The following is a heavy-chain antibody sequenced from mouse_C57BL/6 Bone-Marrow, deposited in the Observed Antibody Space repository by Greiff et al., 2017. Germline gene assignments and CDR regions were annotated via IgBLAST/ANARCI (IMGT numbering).Heavy chain of an antibody. CDR2: IHPNSGST. V-gene: IGHV1-64*01. Sequence: QVQLQQPGAELVKPGASVKLSCKASGYTFTSYWMHWVKQRPGHGLEWIGMIHPNSGSTNYNEKFKSKATLTVDKSSSTAYMQLSSLTSEDSAVYYCARYYYGPFAYWGQGTLVTVSA. J-gene: IGHJ3*01. D-gene: IGHD1-1*01. CDR3: ARYYYGPFAY. CDR1: GYTFTSYW.